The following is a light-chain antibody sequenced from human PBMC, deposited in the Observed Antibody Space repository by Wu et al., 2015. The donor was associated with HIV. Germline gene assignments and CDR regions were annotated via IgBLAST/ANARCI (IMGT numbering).Light chain of an antibody. V-gene: IGKV3-15*01. CDR1: QTIASF. CDR3: QQYNKWPGT. J-gene: IGKJ1*01. Sequence: IVLTQSPAALSVSPGERATLSCRASQTIASFLAWYQQSPGQAPRLLIYDASTRATGIPARFSGSGSGTEFTLTISSLQSEDFAVYYCQQYNKWPGTFGQGTKVEIK. CDR2: DAS.